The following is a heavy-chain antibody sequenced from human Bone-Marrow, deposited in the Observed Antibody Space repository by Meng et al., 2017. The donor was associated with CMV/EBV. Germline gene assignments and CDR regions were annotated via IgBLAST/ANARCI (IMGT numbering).Heavy chain of an antibody. V-gene: IGHV4-34*01. CDR2: INHSGST. CDR3: ARGYCSSTSCYRRGYYYYYGMDG. D-gene: IGHD2-2*02. J-gene: IGHJ6*02. CDR1: GGSFSGYY. Sequence: SETLSLTCAVYGGSFSGYYWSWIRQPPGKGLEWIGEINHSGSTNYNPSLKSRVTISVDTSKNQFSLKLSSVTAADTAVYYCARGYCSSTSCYRRGYYYYYGMDGWGQGTTVTVSS.